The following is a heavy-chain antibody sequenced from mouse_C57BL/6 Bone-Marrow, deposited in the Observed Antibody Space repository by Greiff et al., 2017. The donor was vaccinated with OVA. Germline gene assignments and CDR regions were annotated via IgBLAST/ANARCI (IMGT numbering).Heavy chain of an antibody. V-gene: IGHV5-4*03. CDR1: GFTFSSYA. Sequence: EVKLMESGGGLVKPGGSLKLSCAASGFTFSSYAMSWVRQTPEKRLEWVATISDGGSYTYYPDNVKGRFTISRDNAKNNLYLQMSHLKSEDTAMYYCARADGYYYDYWGQGTSVTVSS. D-gene: IGHD2-3*01. CDR3: ARADGYYYDY. CDR2: ISDGGSYT. J-gene: IGHJ4*01.